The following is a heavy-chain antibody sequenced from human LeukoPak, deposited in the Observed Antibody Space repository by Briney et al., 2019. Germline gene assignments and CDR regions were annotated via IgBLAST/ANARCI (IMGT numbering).Heavy chain of an antibody. CDR3: ARPLDTSLANPFDI. J-gene: IGHJ3*02. D-gene: IGHD3-16*01. CDR1: GASISSSSYF. CDR2: VYYSGRT. V-gene: IGHV4-39*01. Sequence: SETLSLTCTVSGASISSSSYFWGWIRQSPGKGLEYIGSVYYSGRTYYNPSLKSRVTISLDTSTNQFSLRLTSVTAADTAVYYCARPLDTSLANPFDIWGHGTMVTVSS.